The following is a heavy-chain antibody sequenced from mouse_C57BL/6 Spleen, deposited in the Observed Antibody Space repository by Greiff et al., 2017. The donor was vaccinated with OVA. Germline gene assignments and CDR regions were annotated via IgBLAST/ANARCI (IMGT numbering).Heavy chain of an antibody. Sequence: VMLVESGPELVKPGASVKLSCKASGYTFTSYDINWVKQRPGQGLEWIGWIYPRDGSTKYNEKFKGKATLTVDTSSSTAYMELHSLTSEDSAVYFCARYGIGYAMDYWGQGTSVTVSS. CDR3: ARYGIGYAMDY. CDR2: IYPRDGST. D-gene: IGHD1-1*02. V-gene: IGHV1-85*01. CDR1: GYTFTSYD. J-gene: IGHJ4*01.